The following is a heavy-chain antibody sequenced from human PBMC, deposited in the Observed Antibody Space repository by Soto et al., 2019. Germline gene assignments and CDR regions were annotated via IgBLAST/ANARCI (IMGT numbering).Heavy chain of an antibody. CDR2: IIPILGIA. J-gene: IGHJ4*02. CDR3: ARTSSGYYYYFDY. D-gene: IGHD3-22*01. Sequence: GASVKVSCKASGGTFSSYTISWVRQAPGQGLEWMGRIIPILGIANYAQKFQGRVTITADKSTSTAYMELSSLRSEDTAVYYCARTSSGYYYYFDYWGQGTLVTVSS. CDR1: GGTFSSYT. V-gene: IGHV1-69*02.